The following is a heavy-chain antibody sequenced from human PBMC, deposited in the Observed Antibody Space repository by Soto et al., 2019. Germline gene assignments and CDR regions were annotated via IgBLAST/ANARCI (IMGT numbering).Heavy chain of an antibody. CDR3: ARGPNLVLRYFDWLSPFDY. CDR1: GGSFSGYY. V-gene: IGHV4-34*01. Sequence: SETLSLTCAVYGGSFSGYYWSWIRQPPGKGLEWTGEINHSGSTNYNPSLKSRVTISVDTSKNQFSLKLSSVTAADTAVYYCARGPNLVLRYFDWLSPFDYWGQGTLVTVSS. D-gene: IGHD3-9*01. J-gene: IGHJ4*02. CDR2: INHSGST.